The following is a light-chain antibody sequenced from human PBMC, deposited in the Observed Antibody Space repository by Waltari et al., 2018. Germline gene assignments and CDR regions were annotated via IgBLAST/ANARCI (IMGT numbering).Light chain of an antibody. CDR2: RNN. CDR3: AAWDESLSGVV. CDR1: NSNIGSNY. J-gene: IGLJ2*01. Sequence: QSVLTQPPSASGTPGQRVTLSCSGGNSNIGSNYVYWYEQLTGTAPRLLIYRNNQRPSGVPDRCSGSTSGTSASLAISGLRSEDEADYYCAAWDESLSGVVFGGGTKVTVL. V-gene: IGLV1-47*01.